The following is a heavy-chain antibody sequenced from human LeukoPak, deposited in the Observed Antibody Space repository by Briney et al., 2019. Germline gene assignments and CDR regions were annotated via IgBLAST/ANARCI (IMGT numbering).Heavy chain of an antibody. D-gene: IGHD3-22*01. V-gene: IGHV1-2*02. CDR3: ARRGGIYYDSSGYCDY. CDR1: GYTFTGYW. J-gene: IGHJ4*02. Sequence: ASVKVSCKASGYTFTGYWMHWVRQAPGQGLEWMGWINPNSGGTNYAQKFQGRVTMTRDTSISTAYMELSRLRSDDTAVYYCARRGGIYYDSSGYCDYWGQGTPVTVSS. CDR2: INPNSGGT.